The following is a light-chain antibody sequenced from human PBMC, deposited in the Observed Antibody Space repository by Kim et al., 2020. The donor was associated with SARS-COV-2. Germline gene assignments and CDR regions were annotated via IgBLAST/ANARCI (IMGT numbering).Light chain of an antibody. V-gene: IGLV3-1*01. CDR1: KLGDKY. CDR3: QAWDSSTAD. CDR2: QAS. J-gene: IGLJ1*01. Sequence: SYELTQPPSVSVSPGQTASITCSGDKLGDKYACWYQQKPGQSPVLVIYQASKRPSGIPERFSGSNSGNTATLTISGTQAMGEADYYCQAWDSSTADFGTG.